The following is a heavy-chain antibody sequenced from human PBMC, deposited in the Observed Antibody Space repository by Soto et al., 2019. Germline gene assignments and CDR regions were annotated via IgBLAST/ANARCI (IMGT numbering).Heavy chain of an antibody. D-gene: IGHD6-13*01. CDR3: ARRRSRYGSSWYVTNWFDP. Sequence: SETLYIICAVYDGSLSGYYWCWIRQPPGKGLEWIGEINHSGSTNYNPSLKSRVTISVDTSKNQFSLKLSSVTAADTAVYYCARRRSRYGSSWYVTNWFDPWGQGTLVT. V-gene: IGHV4-34*01. CDR2: INHSGST. J-gene: IGHJ5*02. CDR1: DGSLSGYY.